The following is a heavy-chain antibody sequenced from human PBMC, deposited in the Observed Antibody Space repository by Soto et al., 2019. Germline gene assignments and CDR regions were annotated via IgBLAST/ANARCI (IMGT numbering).Heavy chain of an antibody. CDR1: GFTFNSYT. CDR3: ARYDAFKAFDL. CDR2: ISSASSSI. V-gene: IGHV3-21*01. Sequence: EVQLVESGGGLVKPGGSLRLSCATSGFTFNSYTMNWVRKAPGKGLEWVASISSASSSIDFADSVKGRFTISRDNVNNSDFLQMNSLRAEDTGIYYCARYDAFKAFDLWGQGTMVTVSS. J-gene: IGHJ3*01. D-gene: IGHD1-1*01.